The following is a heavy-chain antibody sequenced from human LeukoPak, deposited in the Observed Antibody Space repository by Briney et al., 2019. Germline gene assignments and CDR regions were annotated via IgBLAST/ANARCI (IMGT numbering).Heavy chain of an antibody. V-gene: IGHV4-34*01. CDR3: ARTTLLWVYYYGMDV. D-gene: IGHD2-2*01. CDR1: GGSFSGYY. CDR2: INHSGST. J-gene: IGHJ6*02. Sequence: PSETLSLTCAVYGGSFSGYYWSWIRQPPGKGLEWIGEINHSGSTNYNPSLKSRVTISVDTSKNQFSLKLSSVTAADTAVYYCARTTLLWVYYYGMDVWGQGTTVTVSS.